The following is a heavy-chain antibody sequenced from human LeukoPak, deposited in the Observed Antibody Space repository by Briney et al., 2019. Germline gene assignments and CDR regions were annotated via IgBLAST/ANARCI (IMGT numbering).Heavy chain of an antibody. CDR1: GYSFTSYW. J-gene: IGHJ4*02. D-gene: IGHD6-13*01. CDR2: IYPGDSDT. V-gene: IGHV5-51*01. CDR3: ARHSRAAAGQGGGNFDY. Sequence: GESLKISCKGSGYSFTSYWIGWVRQIPGKGLEWMGIIYPGDSDTRYSPSSQGQVTISADKSISTAYLQWSSLKASDTAMYYCARHSRAAAGQGGGNFDYWGQGTLVTVSS.